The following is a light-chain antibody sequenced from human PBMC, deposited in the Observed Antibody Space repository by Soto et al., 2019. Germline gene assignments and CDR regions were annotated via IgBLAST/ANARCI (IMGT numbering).Light chain of an antibody. CDR2: EVS. J-gene: IGLJ1*01. CDR1: SSDVGGYNY. CDR3: SSYAGSNNFGV. V-gene: IGLV2-8*01. Sequence: QSVLTQPPSASGSPGQSVIISCTGTSSDVGGYNYASWYQQHPGKAPKLMIYEVSKRPSGVPDRFSGSKSGNTASLTVSGLQAEDEADYYCSSYAGSNNFGVFGTGTKVTVL.